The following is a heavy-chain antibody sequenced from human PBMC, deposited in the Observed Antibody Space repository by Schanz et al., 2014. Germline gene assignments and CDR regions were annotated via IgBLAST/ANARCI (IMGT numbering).Heavy chain of an antibody. Sequence: QLQLVQSGAEVKKPGSSVKVSCKASGGTFSSDTFSWVRQAPGQGLEWMGRILPIAGITNYAQRYPGRVTFAADKTTSTAYMERSSLRDEDTALYYWARRTVAGTIDIWGQGTMVSVSS. CDR3: ARRTVAGTIDI. CDR1: GGTFSSDT. J-gene: IGHJ3*02. V-gene: IGHV1-69*02. D-gene: IGHD2-2*01. CDR2: ILPIAGIT.